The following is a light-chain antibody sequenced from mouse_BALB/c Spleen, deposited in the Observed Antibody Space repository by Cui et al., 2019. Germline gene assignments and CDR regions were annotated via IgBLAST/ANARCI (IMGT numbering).Light chain of an antibody. CDR2: RTS. Sequence: IVLTQSPASVSASLGEEITLTCSASSSVSYMHWYQQKAGTSPKLLIYRTSNLASGVPSRFSGSGSGTFYSLTIRSMEAEDAADYYCHQWSSYPWTFGGGTKLEIK. V-gene: IGKV4-80*01. CDR1: SSVSY. J-gene: IGKJ1*01. CDR3: HQWSSYPWT.